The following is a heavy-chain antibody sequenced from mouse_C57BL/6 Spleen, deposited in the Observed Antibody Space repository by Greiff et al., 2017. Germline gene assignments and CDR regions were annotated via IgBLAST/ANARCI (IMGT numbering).Heavy chain of an antibody. CDR1: GYTFTSYW. CDR3: ARGLYFDY. V-gene: IGHV1-50*01. J-gene: IGHJ2*01. Sequence: VQLQQPGAELVKPGASVKLSCKASGYTFTSYWMQWVKQRPGQGLEWIGEVDPSDGYTNCNQKFKGKATLTVDTSSSTAYMQLSSLTSEDSAVYYCARGLYFDYWGQGTTLTVSS. CDR2: VDPSDGYT.